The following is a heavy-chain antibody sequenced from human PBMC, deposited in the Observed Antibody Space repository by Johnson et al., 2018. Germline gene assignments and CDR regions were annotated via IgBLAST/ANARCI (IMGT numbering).Heavy chain of an antibody. J-gene: IGHJ6*02. CDR3: ARGLSQMGMDV. D-gene: IGHD3-10*01. CDR2: INTVNANT. V-gene: IGHV1-3*04. Sequence: QVQLVQSGAEVKKXGASVKVXCKASGYTFNTYAMHWVRQAPGQRPEWMGWINTVNANTKYSQKFQGRVTITAAESTSKAPMDLSSLRYEDTAMYYCARGLSQMGMDVWGQGTTVTVSS. CDR1: GYTFNTYA.